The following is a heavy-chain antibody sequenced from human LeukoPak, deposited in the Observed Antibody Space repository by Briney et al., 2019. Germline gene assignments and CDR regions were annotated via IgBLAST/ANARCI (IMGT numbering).Heavy chain of an antibody. J-gene: IGHJ3*02. CDR2: IRYDGSNK. V-gene: IGHV3-30*02. CDR1: GFTFSSYG. Sequence: AGGSLRLSCAASGFTFSSYGMHWVRQAPGKGLEWVAFIRYDGSNKYYADSVKGRFTISRDNSKNTLYLQMNSLRAEDTAVYYCAGGHRDAFDIWGQGTMVTVSS. D-gene: IGHD3-16*01. CDR3: AGGHRDAFDI.